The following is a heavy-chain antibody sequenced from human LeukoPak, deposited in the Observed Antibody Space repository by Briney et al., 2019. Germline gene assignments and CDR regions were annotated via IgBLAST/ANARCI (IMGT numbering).Heavy chain of an antibody. J-gene: IGHJ4*02. V-gene: IGHV3-33*01. D-gene: IGHD5-18*01. CDR3: ARAVGYDASTETAMDGLDY. CDR2: IWYDGSKT. CDR1: GFIFRRNG. Sequence: GGSLRLSCAASGFIFRRNGMHWVRQVPGKGLEWVALIWYDGSKTYYADSVKGRFTISRDNSRNTLFLQMNSLRAEDTAVYYCARAVGYDASTETAMDGLDYWGQGTLVTVSS.